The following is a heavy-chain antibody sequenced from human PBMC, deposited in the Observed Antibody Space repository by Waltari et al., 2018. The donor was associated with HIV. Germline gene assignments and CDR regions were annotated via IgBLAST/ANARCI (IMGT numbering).Heavy chain of an antibody. J-gene: IGHJ4*02. V-gene: IGHV1-2*06. Sequence: QVQLVQSGAEVKKPGASVKVSCKASGYTFTGYYMHWVRQAPGQGLEWMGRINPNSVGTNYAQKFQGRVTMTRDTSISTAYMELSRLRSDDTAVYYCARIHQAHRYYYDSSGYSVYFDYWGQGTLVTVSS. D-gene: IGHD3-22*01. CDR1: GYTFTGYY. CDR3: ARIHQAHRYYYDSSGYSVYFDY. CDR2: INPNSVGT.